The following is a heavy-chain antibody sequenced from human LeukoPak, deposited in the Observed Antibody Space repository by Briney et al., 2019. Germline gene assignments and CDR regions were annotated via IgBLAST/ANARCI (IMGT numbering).Heavy chain of an antibody. Sequence: TLETLSLTCTVSGGSISSYYWSWIRQPPGKGLEWIGYIYYSGSTNYNPSLKSRVTISVDTSKNQFSLKLSSVTAADTAVYYCARGGWFGEFYYFDYWGQGTLVTVSS. CDR3: ARGGWFGEFYYFDY. V-gene: IGHV4-59*08. CDR1: GGSISSYY. D-gene: IGHD3-10*01. J-gene: IGHJ4*02. CDR2: IYYSGST.